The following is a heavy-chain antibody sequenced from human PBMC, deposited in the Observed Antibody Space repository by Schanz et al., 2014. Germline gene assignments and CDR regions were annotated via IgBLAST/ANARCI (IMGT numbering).Heavy chain of an antibody. V-gene: IGHV3-33*05. CDR3: ASSRTRYCSSTSCVPGAFDF. D-gene: IGHD2-2*01. CDR2: ATFDGTKK. J-gene: IGHJ3*01. CDR1: GFNFRNYG. Sequence: QVQLVESGGGVVQPGRSLRLSCAASGFNFRNYGMHWVRQAPGKGLEWVAGATFDGTKKYYGDSVKGRFTISRDNSKNSLYLQMNSLRVDDTAVYYCASSRTRYCSSTSCVPGAFDFWGQGTLVTVSS.